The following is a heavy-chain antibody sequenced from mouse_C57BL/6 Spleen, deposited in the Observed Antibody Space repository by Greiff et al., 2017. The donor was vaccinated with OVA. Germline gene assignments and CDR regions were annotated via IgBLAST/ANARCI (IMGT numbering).Heavy chain of an antibody. Sequence: EVKLVESGGGLVKPGGSLKLSCAASGFTFSSYAMSWVRQTPEKRLEWVATISDGGSYTYYPDNVKGRFTISRDNAKNNLYLQMSHLKSEDTAMYYCARDLFSSGPAMDYWGQGTSVTVSS. CDR2: ISDGGSYT. J-gene: IGHJ4*01. D-gene: IGHD3-2*02. CDR3: ARDLFSSGPAMDY. CDR1: GFTFSSYA. V-gene: IGHV5-4*01.